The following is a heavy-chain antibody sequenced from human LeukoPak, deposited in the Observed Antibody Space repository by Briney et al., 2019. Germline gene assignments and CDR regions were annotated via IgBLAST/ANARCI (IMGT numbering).Heavy chain of an antibody. CDR3: ARGPSGSPVAFDI. CDR1: GYTFTGHY. J-gene: IGHJ3*02. D-gene: IGHD3-10*01. CDR2: INPNSGGT. V-gene: IGHV1-2*02. Sequence: GASVKVSCKASGYTFTGHYMHWVRQAPGQGLEWMGWINPNSGGTNYAQKFQGRVTMTRDTSISTAYMELSRLRSDDTAVYYCARGPSGSPVAFDIWGQGTMVTVSS.